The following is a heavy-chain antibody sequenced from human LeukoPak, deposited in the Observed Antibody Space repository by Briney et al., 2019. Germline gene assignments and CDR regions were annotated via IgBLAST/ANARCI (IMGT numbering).Heavy chain of an antibody. D-gene: IGHD5-12*01. CDR3: AKFPEDIVATGFGY. J-gene: IGHJ4*02. Sequence: PGGSLRLSCAASGFTFSSYAMSWVRQAPGKGLEWVSAISGNGGSTYYADCVKGRFTISRDNSKNTLYLQMNSLRAEDTAVYYCAKFPEDIVATGFGYWGQGTLVTVSS. CDR1: GFTFSSYA. CDR2: ISGNGGST. V-gene: IGHV3-23*01.